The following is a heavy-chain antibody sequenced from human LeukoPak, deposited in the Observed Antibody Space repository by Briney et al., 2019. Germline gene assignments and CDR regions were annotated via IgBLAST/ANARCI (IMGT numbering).Heavy chain of an antibody. V-gene: IGHV1-69*10. CDR1: GGTFSSYT. J-gene: IGHJ6*02. CDR3: AREEQQLVLYYYGMDV. D-gene: IGHD6-13*01. Sequence: SVKVSCKASGGTFSSYTISWVRQAPGQGLEWMGGMIPILGITNYAQKFQGRVTITADKSTSTAYMELSSLRSEDTAVYYCAREEQQLVLYYYGMDVWGQGTTVTVSS. CDR2: MIPILGIT.